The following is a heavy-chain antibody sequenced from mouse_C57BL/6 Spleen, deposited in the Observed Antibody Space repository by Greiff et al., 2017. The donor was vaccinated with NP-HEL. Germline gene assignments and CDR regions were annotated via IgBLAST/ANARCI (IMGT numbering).Heavy chain of an antibody. Sequence: VQLQQSGAELVRPGTSVKLSCKASGYTFTSYWMHWVKQRPGQGLEWIGVIDPSDSYTNYNQKFKGKATLTVDTSSSTAYMQLSSLTSEDSAVYYCARHYGSRYFDVWGTGTTVTVSS. D-gene: IGHD1-1*01. CDR3: ARHYGSRYFDV. J-gene: IGHJ1*03. CDR1: GYTFTSYW. CDR2: IDPSDSYT. V-gene: IGHV1-59*01.